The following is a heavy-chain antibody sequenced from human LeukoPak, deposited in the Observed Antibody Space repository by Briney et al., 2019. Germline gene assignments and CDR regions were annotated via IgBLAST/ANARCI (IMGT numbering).Heavy chain of an antibody. V-gene: IGHV4-59*01. Sequence: SETLSLTCTLSGGSFSSYYWSWIRQPPGKGLEWIGYIYYSGSTNYNPSLKSRVTISVDTSKNQFSLKLSSVTATDTAVYYCTRAGYSGSDFSVWGKGSTVTVSS. D-gene: IGHD5-12*01. CDR2: IYYSGST. CDR1: GGSFSSYY. CDR3: TRAGYSGSDFSV. J-gene: IGHJ6*04.